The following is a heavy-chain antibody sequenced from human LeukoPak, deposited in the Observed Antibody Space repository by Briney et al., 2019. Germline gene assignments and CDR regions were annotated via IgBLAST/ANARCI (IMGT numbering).Heavy chain of an antibody. CDR2: YSGGTT. CDR1: GFTVSNSF. Sequence: GGSLRPSCAASGFTVSNSFMSWVRQAPGKGLEWVSVYSGGTTYYADSVKGRFTISRDNSKNTLYLQMNSLRAEDTALYYCARDDRIAAAGTFDYWGQGTLVTVSS. J-gene: IGHJ4*02. CDR3: ARDDRIAAAGTFDY. V-gene: IGHV3-53*01. D-gene: IGHD6-13*01.